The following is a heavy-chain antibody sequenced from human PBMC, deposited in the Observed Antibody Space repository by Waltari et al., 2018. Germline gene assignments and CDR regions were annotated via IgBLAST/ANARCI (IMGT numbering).Heavy chain of an antibody. J-gene: IGHJ4*02. D-gene: IGHD6-19*01. CDR2: FDPEDGET. CDR3: ATGLEGSGWYLFVYY. Sequence: QVQQVQTGAEGTKPGASVKVSCKVSGYPLTALSVHWVRKAPGKGLEWMGGFDPEDGETIYAQKFQGRVTMTEDTSTDTAYMELSSLRSEDTAVYYCATGLEGSGWYLFVYYWGQGTLVTVSS. CDR1: GYPLTALS. V-gene: IGHV1-24*01.